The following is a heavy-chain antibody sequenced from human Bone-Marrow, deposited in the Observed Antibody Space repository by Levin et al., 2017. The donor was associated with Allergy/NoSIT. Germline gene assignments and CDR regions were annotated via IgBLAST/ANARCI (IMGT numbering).Heavy chain of an antibody. J-gene: IGHJ4*02. Sequence: GESLKISCAASGFIFRNYAMNWVRRAPGKGLEWVSQISGSGGNTHYADSVKGRFTISRDNSKNTLYLQMNSLRVEDTAVYYCAGYDTSAYHSPFDYWGQGTLVTVSS. CDR2: ISGSGGNT. V-gene: IGHV3-23*01. CDR3: AGYDTSAYHSPFDY. CDR1: GFIFRNYA. D-gene: IGHD3-22*01.